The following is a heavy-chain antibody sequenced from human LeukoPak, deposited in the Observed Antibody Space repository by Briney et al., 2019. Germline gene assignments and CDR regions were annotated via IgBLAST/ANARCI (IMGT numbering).Heavy chain of an antibody. D-gene: IGHD3-22*01. CDR3: TRDLYYYESRRDPFDI. J-gene: IGHJ3*02. Sequence: PSQTLSLTCSVSGGSFSGDNYYWSWIRQPAGKGLEWIGRVYASGTTTYNPSLKSRVTMSVDTSKNQFYLDLSSVTAADTAVYYCTRDLYYYESRRDPFDIWGPGTMVTVSS. V-gene: IGHV4-61*02. CDR1: GGSFSGDNYY. CDR2: VYASGTT.